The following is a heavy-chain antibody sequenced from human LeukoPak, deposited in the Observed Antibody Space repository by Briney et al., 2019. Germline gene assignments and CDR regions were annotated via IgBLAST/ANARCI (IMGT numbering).Heavy chain of an antibody. J-gene: IGHJ4*02. Sequence: GGSLRLSCAASGFTFSNAWMSWVRHAPGKGLEWVGRIKSKTDGGTTDYSAPVKGRFTISRDDSKNRMYLQMNSMKTEDTAVYYCTTDGLVLLWFGTPRTNLGWDYFDYWGQGTLVTVSS. CDR3: TTDGLVLLWFGTPRTNLGWDYFDY. CDR1: GFTFSNAW. V-gene: IGHV3-15*01. D-gene: IGHD3-10*01. CDR2: IKSKTDGGTT.